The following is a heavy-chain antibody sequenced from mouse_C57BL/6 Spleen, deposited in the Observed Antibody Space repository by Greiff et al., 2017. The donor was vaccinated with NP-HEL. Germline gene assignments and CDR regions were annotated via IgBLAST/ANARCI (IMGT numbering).Heavy chain of an antibody. CDR3: SRVITTVVLGD. V-gene: IGHV1-15*01. Sequence: VQLQQSGAELVRPGASVTLSCKASGYTFTDYEMHWVKQTPVHGLEWIGAIDPATGGTDYNQKFKGKATLTADKSSSTAYMELRSLTSEDSAVDYGSRVITTVVLGDWGKGTTLTVAS. D-gene: IGHD1-1*01. CDR1: GYTFTDYE. J-gene: IGHJ2*01. CDR2: IDPATGGT.